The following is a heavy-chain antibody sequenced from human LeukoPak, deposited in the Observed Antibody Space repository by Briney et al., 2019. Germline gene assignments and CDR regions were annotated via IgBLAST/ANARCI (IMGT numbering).Heavy chain of an antibody. Sequence: TSETLSLTCAVYGGSFSGYYWSWIRQPPGKGLEWIGEINHSGSTNYNPSLKSRVTISVDTSKNQFSLKLSSVTAADTAVYYCARGKKIYKPLIAAAGWFDPWGQGTLVTVSS. CDR1: GGSFSGYY. D-gene: IGHD6-13*01. CDR2: INHSGST. V-gene: IGHV4-34*01. CDR3: ARGKKIYKPLIAAAGWFDP. J-gene: IGHJ5*02.